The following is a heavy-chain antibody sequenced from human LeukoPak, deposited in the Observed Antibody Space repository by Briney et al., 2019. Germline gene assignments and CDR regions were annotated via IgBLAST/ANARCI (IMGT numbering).Heavy chain of an antibody. D-gene: IGHD3-3*01. CDR1: GFTFSSYA. Sequence: PGGSLRLPCAASGFTFSSYAMSWVRQAPGKGLEWVSAISGSGGSTYYADSVKGRFTISRDNSKNTLYLQMNSLRAEDTAVYYCAKAGIFGVVISPFDYWGQGTLVTVSS. CDR3: AKAGIFGVVISPFDY. CDR2: ISGSGGST. V-gene: IGHV3-23*01. J-gene: IGHJ4*02.